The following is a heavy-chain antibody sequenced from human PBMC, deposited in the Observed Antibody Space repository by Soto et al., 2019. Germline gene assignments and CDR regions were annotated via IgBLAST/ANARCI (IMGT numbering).Heavy chain of an antibody. CDR2: INSDGTTT. D-gene: IGHD3-22*01. Sequence: EVQLVESGGGLVQPGGSLRLSCSASGFSFSRYWMHWVRQVPGKGLQWVSRINSDGTTTDYGDSVNGRFTVSRDNGKSTLYLQMNSLRVEDTSVYYCARETAFSSGLTDYLGQGTLVTVSS. V-gene: IGHV3-74*01. CDR3: ARETAFSSGLTDY. CDR1: GFSFSRYW. J-gene: IGHJ4*02.